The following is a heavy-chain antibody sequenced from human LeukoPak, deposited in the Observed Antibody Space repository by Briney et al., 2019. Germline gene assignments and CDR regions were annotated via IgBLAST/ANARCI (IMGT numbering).Heavy chain of an antibody. CDR1: GGSFSGYY. D-gene: IGHD3-22*01. J-gene: IGHJ6*03. CDR2: INHSGST. CDR3: ARACRYYYDSSGYYYYYYYMDV. Sequence: SETLSLTCAVYGGSFSGYYWSWIRQPPGKGLEWIGEINHSGSTNYNPSLKSRVTISVDKSKNHFSLKLRSVTAADTAVYYCARACRYYYDSSGYYYYYYYMDVWGKGTTVTVSS. V-gene: IGHV4-34*01.